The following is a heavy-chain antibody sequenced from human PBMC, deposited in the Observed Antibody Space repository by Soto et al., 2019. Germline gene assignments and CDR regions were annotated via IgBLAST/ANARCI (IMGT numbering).Heavy chain of an antibody. V-gene: IGHV3-30*18. CDR3: AKEAGDGYNWNAFDI. CDR2: ISYDGSNK. D-gene: IGHD5-12*01. Sequence: QVQLVESGGGVVQPGRSLRLSCEASGFTFSSYGMHWVRQAPGKGLEWVAVISYDGSNKYYADSVKGRFTISRDNSKNAVYLQMNSLRAEDTAVYYCAKEAGDGYNWNAFDIWGQGTMVTVSS. J-gene: IGHJ3*02. CDR1: GFTFSSYG.